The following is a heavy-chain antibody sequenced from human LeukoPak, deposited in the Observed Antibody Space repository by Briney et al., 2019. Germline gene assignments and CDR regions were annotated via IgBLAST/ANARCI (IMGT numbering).Heavy chain of an antibody. CDR3: ARAGYSSGWHEDY. CDR1: GGTFSSYA. V-gene: IGHV1-69*13. Sequence: SVKVSCKASGGTFSSYAISWVRQAPGQGLEWMGGIIPIFGTANYAQKFQGRVTITADESTSAAYMELSSLRSEDTAVYYCARAGYSSGWHEDYWGQGTLVTVSS. CDR2: IIPIFGTA. J-gene: IGHJ4*02. D-gene: IGHD6-19*01.